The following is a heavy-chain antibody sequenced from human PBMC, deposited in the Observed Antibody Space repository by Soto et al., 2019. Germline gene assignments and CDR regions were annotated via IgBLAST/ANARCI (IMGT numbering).Heavy chain of an antibody. J-gene: IGHJ2*01. CDR1: GLTFSSYS. CDR2: ISTSSSSI. CDR3: ARDIVGAGGVDL. Sequence: EVQLVESGGGLVKPGGSLRLSCAASGLTFSSYSMTWVRQAPGNGLEWVSSISTSSSSIYYAYSVKGRFTISRDNAKNSLFLQMNSLRVEDTAVYYCARDIVGAGGVDLWGRGTLVTVSS. V-gene: IGHV3-21*02. D-gene: IGHD1-26*01.